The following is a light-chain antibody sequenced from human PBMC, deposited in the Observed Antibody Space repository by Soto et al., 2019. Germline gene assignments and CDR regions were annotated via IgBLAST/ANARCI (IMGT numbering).Light chain of an antibody. Sequence: DIQMTQSPASLSASVGDRVTITCRASQTIGNYLNWYQQKPGKAPTVVIYRASTLQSGVPSRFSGSGSETDFTLTISSLQPEDFATYYCQQSYSIPAWTFGQGTKVDSK. V-gene: IGKV1-39*01. CDR3: QQSYSIPAWT. CDR2: RAS. J-gene: IGKJ1*01. CDR1: QTIGNY.